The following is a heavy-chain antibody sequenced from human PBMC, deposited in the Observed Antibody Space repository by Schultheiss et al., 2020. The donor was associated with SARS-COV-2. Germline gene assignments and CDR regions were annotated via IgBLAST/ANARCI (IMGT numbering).Heavy chain of an antibody. CDR1: GFTFSSYW. CDR2: INSDGSST. V-gene: IGHV3-74*01. J-gene: IGHJ2*01. D-gene: IGHD6-13*01. Sequence: GGSLRLSCAASGFTFSSYWMHWVRQAPGKGLVWVSRINSDGSSTSYADSVKGRFTISRDNAKNTLYLQMNSLRAEDTAVYYCARVGVWDSSSWFSQYFDLWGRGTLVTVS. CDR3: ARVGVWDSSSWFSQYFDL.